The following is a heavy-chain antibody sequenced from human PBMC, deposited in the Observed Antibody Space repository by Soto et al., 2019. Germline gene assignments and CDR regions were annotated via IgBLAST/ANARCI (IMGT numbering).Heavy chain of an antibody. V-gene: IGHV3-23*01. CDR3: AKDVDILSGHPEYFQH. J-gene: IGHJ1*01. CDR1: GFTFSSYA. Sequence: GSLRLSCAASGFTFSSYAMSWVRQAPGKGLECVSSISGGGGRTYYADSVKGRFTISRDNSKNTLYLQMNSLRAEDTADYYCAKDVDILSGHPEYFQHWGQGTLVTVSS. CDR2: ISGGGGRT. D-gene: IGHD3-9*01.